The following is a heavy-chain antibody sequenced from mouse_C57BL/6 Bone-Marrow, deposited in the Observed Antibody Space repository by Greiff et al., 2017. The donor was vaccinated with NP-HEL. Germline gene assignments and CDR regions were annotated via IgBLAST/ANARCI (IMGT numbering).Heavy chain of an antibody. D-gene: IGHD2-4*01. V-gene: IGHV1-19*01. CDR3: ARYDYWFAY. CDR2: INPYNGGT. J-gene: IGHJ3*01. Sequence: EVQLQQSGPVLVKPGASVKMSCKASGYTFTDYYMNWVKQSHGKSLEWIGVINPYNGGTSYNQKFKGKATLTVGKSSSTAYMELNSLTSEDSAVYYCARYDYWFAYWGQGTLVTVSA. CDR1: GYTFTDYY.